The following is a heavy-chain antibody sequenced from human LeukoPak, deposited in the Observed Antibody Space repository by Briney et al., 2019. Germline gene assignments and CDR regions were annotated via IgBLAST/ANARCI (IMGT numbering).Heavy chain of an antibody. CDR2: INPSGGST. CDR3: ARADIRYCGGDCYSDY. CDR1: GYTFTSYY. J-gene: IGHJ4*02. Sequence: ASVKVSCKASGYTFTSYYMHWVRQAPGQGLEWMGIINPSGGSTSYAQKFQGRVTMTRDTSTSTVYMELSSLRSEDTAVYYCARADIRYCGGDCYSDYWGQGTLVTVSS. V-gene: IGHV1-46*01. D-gene: IGHD2-21*02.